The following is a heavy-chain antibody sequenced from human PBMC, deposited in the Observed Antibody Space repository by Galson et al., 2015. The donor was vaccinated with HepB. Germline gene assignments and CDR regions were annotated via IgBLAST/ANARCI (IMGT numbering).Heavy chain of an antibody. CDR3: ARDFGGSSPLGAFDM. CDR2: ISGSGGRT. CDR1: GFTFSSFA. D-gene: IGHD1-26*01. V-gene: IGHV3-23*01. Sequence: SLRLSCAASGFTFSSFAMSWVRQAPGKGLEWVSGISGSGGRTHYADSVKGRFTISRDNSKSTLYLLMNSLRDEDTAVYYCARDFGGSSPLGAFDMWAKGQWSPSLQ. J-gene: IGHJ3*02.